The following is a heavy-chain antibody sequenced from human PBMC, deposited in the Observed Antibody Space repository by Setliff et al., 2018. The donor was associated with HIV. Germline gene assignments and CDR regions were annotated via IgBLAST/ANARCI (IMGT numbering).Heavy chain of an antibody. CDR2: INWNGGGT. V-gene: IGHV3-20*04. J-gene: IGHJ6*03. D-gene: IGHD2-2*01. CDR1: GFTFDDYG. Sequence: GGSLRLSCTTSGFTFDDYGMSWVRQAPGKGLGWVSSINWNGGGTGYGDSVRGRFTISRDNAENTLFLEMNSLRAEDTALYYCARGYYQGRYSARSCSTTGCNYFYMDVWGKGTTVTVSS. CDR3: ARGYYQGRYSARSCSTTGCNYFYMDV.